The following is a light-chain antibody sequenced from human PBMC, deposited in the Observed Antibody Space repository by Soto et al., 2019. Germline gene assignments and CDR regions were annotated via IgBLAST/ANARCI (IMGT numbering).Light chain of an antibody. CDR2: DAS. J-gene: IGKJ1*01. CDR3: QQYENYWT. Sequence: DIQMTQSPSTLSASVGDRVTITCRASQSISFWLAWYQQKPGKAPNLLIYDASTLQSGVPSRFSGSGSGTEFTLTISRLQPDDFATYYCQQYENYWTFGQGTKVDIK. V-gene: IGKV1-5*01. CDR1: QSISFW.